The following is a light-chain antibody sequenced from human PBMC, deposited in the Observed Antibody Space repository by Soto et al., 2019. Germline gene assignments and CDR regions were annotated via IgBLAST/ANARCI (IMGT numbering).Light chain of an antibody. CDR3: QKYNSAPRT. CDR2: AAS. V-gene: IGKV1-27*01. Sequence: DIQMTQSPPSVSASVGDRVTITCRASQGISNYLAWYQQKPWKVPKLLIYAASTLQSGVPSRFSGSGSWTDFTLTISSLQPEDVATYYCQKYNSAPRTFGGGTKVDIK. CDR1: QGISNY. J-gene: IGKJ4*01.